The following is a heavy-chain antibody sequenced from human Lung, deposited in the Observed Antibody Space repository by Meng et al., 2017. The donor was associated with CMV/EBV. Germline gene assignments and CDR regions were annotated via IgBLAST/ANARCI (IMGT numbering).Heavy chain of an antibody. CDR1: GFTFSTYW. CDR3: VRGAMYSSTSCYKYYCYGMDV. CDR2: ISSDGSST. J-gene: IGHJ6*02. V-gene: IGHV3-74*01. D-gene: IGHD2-2*02. Sequence: GGSLRLSCAASGFTFSTYWMHWVRQVPGKGLVWVSRISSDGSSTRSYANSVKGRFANSRDNAKNTLYLKTNSLRAEDTTMYYCVRGAMYSSTSCYKYYCYGMDVWGQGXTVTVSS.